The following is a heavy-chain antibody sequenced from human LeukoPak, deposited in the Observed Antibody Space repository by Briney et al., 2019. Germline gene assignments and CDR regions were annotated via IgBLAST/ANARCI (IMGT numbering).Heavy chain of an antibody. CDR1: GGSISSSSHY. Sequence: SETLSLTCTVSGGSISSSSHYWGWIRQPPGKGLEWIGYIYYSGSTNYNPSLKSRVTISVDTSKNQFSLKLNSVTAADTAVYYCASTRSAIAVAGSLAFDIWGQGTMVTVSS. CDR3: ASTRSAIAVAGSLAFDI. V-gene: IGHV4-61*05. CDR2: IYYSGST. J-gene: IGHJ3*02. D-gene: IGHD6-19*01.